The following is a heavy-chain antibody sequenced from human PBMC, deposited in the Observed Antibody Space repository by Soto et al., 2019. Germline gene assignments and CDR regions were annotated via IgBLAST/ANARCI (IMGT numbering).Heavy chain of an antibody. Sequence: GGSLRLSCAASGFTFSSYGMHWVRQAPGKGLEWVAVISYDGSNKYYADSVKGRFTISRDNSKNTLYLQMNSLRAEDTAVYYCAKVLVAAAGRYYYYYGMDVWGQGTTVTVSS. CDR1: GFTFSSYG. D-gene: IGHD6-13*01. V-gene: IGHV3-30*18. CDR2: ISYDGSNK. CDR3: AKVLVAAAGRYYYYYGMDV. J-gene: IGHJ6*02.